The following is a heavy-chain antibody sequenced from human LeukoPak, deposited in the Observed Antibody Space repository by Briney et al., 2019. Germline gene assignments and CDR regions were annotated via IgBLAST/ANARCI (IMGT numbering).Heavy chain of an antibody. Sequence: GGSLRLSCAASGFTFSRYATHWVRQAPGKGLEWVAVISYDGRDKYHADSVMGRSTISRDNSKSTLYLQMNSLRVEDTAVYYCARDAGGNSADYYFDYWGQGTLVTVSS. CDR2: ISYDGRDK. CDR3: ARDAGGNSADYYFDY. J-gene: IGHJ4*02. V-gene: IGHV3-30*04. D-gene: IGHD4-23*01. CDR1: GFTFSRYA.